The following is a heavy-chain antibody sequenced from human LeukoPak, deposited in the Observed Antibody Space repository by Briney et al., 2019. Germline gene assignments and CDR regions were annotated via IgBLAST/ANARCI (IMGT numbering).Heavy chain of an antibody. J-gene: IGHJ6*03. CDR1: GGTFSSYA. D-gene: IGHD6-13*01. CDR3: ARDQSSSWSHYYYMDV. V-gene: IGHV7-4-1*02. Sequence: ASVKVSCKASGGTFSSYAISWVRQAPGQGLEWMGWINTNTGNPTYAQGFTGRFVFSLDTSVSTAYLQISSLKAEDTAVYYCARDQSSSWSHYYYMDVWGKGTTVTVSS. CDR2: INTNTGNP.